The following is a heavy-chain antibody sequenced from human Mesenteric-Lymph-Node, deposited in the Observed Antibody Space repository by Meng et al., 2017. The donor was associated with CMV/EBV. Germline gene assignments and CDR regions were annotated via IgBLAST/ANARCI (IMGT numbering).Heavy chain of an antibody. V-gene: IGHV4-34*01. D-gene: IGHD3-9*01. CDR2: INHSGST. J-gene: IGHJ4*02. CDR1: GGSFSGYY. CDR3: ARGSSYDILTGYFDY. Sequence: QGKLSQWGEGLLKPSETLSVTCAVYGGSFSGYYWNWIRQSPEKGLEWIGEINHSGSTTYNPSFTSRIIISVDTSTNQISLNMSSVTAADTAVYYCARGSSYDILTGYFDYWGQGALVTVSS.